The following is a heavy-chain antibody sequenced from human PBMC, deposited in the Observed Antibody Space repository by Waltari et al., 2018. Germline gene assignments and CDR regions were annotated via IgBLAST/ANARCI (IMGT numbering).Heavy chain of an antibody. CDR1: GFTVSSNY. J-gene: IGHJ4*02. CDR3: ARDSRGGLFFDY. V-gene: IGHV3-53*01. CDR2: IFSDGRT. Sequence: EVQLVESGGGFIQSGGSLILSCAASGFTVSSNYMSWVRQAPGKGLEGVSVIFSDGRTYYADSVKGRFTISRDNSKNTLDLQINSLRAEDTAVYYCARDSRGGLFFDYWGQGTLVTVSS.